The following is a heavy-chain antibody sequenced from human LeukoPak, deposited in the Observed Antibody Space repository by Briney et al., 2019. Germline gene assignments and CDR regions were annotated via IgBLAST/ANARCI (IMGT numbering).Heavy chain of an antibody. V-gene: IGHV1-69*04. D-gene: IGHD4-23*01. Sequence: SVKVSCKASGGTFSSYAISWVRQAPGQGLEWMGRIIPILGIANYAQKFQGRVTITADKSTSTAYMELSSLRSEDTAVYYCALSHDYGGNKAFDYWGQGTLVTVSS. CDR2: IIPILGIA. CDR3: ALSHDYGGNKAFDY. J-gene: IGHJ4*02. CDR1: GGTFSSYA.